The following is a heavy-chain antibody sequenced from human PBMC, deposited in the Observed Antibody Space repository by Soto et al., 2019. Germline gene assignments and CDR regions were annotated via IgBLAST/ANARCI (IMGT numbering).Heavy chain of an antibody. CDR2: VYYTGST. D-gene: IGHD6-19*01. Sequence: SETLSLTCSVSGGSTSGSSWSWIRQAPGKGLEWLGYVYYTGSTNYSPSLRSRVSISVDTSKNEFSLRLSSVTAADTAVYFCARSVAVPGAHIDYWGQGTQVTVSP. CDR1: GGSTSGSS. CDR3: ARSVAVPGAHIDY. V-gene: IGHV4-59*01. J-gene: IGHJ4*02.